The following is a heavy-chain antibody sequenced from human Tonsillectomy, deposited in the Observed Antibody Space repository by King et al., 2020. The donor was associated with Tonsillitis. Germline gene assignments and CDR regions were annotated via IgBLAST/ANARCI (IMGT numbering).Heavy chain of an antibody. CDR1: GFTFSSYA. V-gene: IGHV3-23*03. Sequence: VQLVESGGGLVQPGGSLRLSCAASGFTFSSYAMSWVRQAPGKGLEWVSVIYSGGSSTYYADSVKGRFTISRDNSKNTLYMQMNSLRAEDTAVYYCAKEWGVYCSSTSCSDLSFDYWGQGTLVTVSS. J-gene: IGHJ4*02. D-gene: IGHD2-2*01. CDR2: IYSGGSST. CDR3: AKEWGVYCSSTSCSDLSFDY.